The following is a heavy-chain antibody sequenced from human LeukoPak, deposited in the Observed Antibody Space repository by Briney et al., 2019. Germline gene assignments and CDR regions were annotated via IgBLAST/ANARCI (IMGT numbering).Heavy chain of an antibody. V-gene: IGHV1-18*01. J-gene: IGHJ4*02. CDR1: GYTFTSYG. Sequence: VASVKVSCKASGYTFTSYGISWVRQAPGQGLEWMGWISAYNGNTNYAQKLQGRVTMTTDTSTSTAYMELWSLRSDDTAVYYCARDLQRIDIVVVPAGACAYWGQGTLVTVSS. D-gene: IGHD2-2*01. CDR3: ARDLQRIDIVVVPAGACAY. CDR2: ISAYNGNT.